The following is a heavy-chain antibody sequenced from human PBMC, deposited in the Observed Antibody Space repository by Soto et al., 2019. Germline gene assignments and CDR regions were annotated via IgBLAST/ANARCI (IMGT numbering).Heavy chain of an antibody. CDR2: ISFDGSNK. CDR1: GFTFSNFG. D-gene: IGHD6-13*01. CDR3: AKDTSKYSNNWPAYYGLDV. V-gene: IGHV3-30*18. Sequence: QVQLVEWGGGVVQPGRSLRLSCAASGFTFSNFGMHWVRQAPGKGLEWVAFISFDGSNKYYVDSVKGRFIISRDNSKNTVALQMNSLKAEDTAMYYCAKDTSKYSNNWPAYYGLDVWGQGTKVTVSS. J-gene: IGHJ6*02.